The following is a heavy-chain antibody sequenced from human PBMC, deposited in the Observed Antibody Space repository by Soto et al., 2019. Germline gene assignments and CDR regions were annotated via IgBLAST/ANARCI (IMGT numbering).Heavy chain of an antibody. V-gene: IGHV2-5*02. CDR1: GFSLSTSGVG. CDR3: AHKGPEDWPLDY. D-gene: IGHD3-9*01. J-gene: IGHJ4*02. CDR2: IYWDDSK. Sequence: QITLKESGPTLARPTQTLTLTCAFSGFSLSTSGVGVGWIRQPPGKALEWLAVIYWDDSKHYSPSLRSRLTITKDTSKNQVVLTMTNMDPMGTGTYYCAHKGPEDWPLDYWGQGTLVTVSS.